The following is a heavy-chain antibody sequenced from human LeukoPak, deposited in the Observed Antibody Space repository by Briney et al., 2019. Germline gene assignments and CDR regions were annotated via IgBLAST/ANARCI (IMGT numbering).Heavy chain of an antibody. V-gene: IGHV4-61*02. CDR1: GGSISSGSYY. CDR3: ARGPYRYSGSYYYFDY. CDR2: IYTSGST. Sequence: SETLSLTCTVSGGSISSGSYYWSWIRQPAGKGLEWIGRIYTSGSTNYNPSLKSRVTISVDTSKNQFSLKLSSVTAADTAVYYCARGPYRYSGSYYYFDYWGQGTLVTVSS. D-gene: IGHD1-26*01. J-gene: IGHJ4*02.